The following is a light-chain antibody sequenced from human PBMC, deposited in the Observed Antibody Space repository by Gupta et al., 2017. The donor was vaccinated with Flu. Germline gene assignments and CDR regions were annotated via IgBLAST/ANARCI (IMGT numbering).Light chain of an antibody. J-gene: IGKJ1*01. Sequence: DAVMPQSQLSLPVTLGQPASISCRSSESLVYSDGDSYVSWFHQRPGQSPRRLIYKASNRDSGVPDRISGSGSGTDFTLTISRLEAEDVGVYYCMHSTRWPWTFGQGTKVEI. CDR1: ESLVYSDGDSY. V-gene: IGKV2-30*01. CDR3: MHSTRWPWT. CDR2: KAS.